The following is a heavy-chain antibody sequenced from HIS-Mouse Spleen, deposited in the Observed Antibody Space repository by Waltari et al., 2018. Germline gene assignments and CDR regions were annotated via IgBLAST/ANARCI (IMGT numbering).Heavy chain of an antibody. CDR2: IRSKANSDAT. CDR1: GFTFSGSA. J-gene: IGHJ4*02. CDR3: TGGSWSGYYFDY. Sequence: EVQLVESGGGLVQPGGSLKLSCAASGFTFSGSAMHWVRQASGKGMGWVGLIRSKANSDATAYAASVKGRFTISRDDSKNTAYLQMNSLKTEDTAVYYCTGGSWSGYYFDYWGQGTLVTVSS. V-gene: IGHV3-73*01. D-gene: IGHD3-3*01.